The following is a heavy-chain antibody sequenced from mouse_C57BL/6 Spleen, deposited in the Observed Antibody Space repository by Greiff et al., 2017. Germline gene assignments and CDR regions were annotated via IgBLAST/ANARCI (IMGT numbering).Heavy chain of an antibody. J-gene: IGHJ3*01. D-gene: IGHD3-2*02. V-gene: IGHV14-3*01. CDR2: IDPANGNI. CDR3: ARSEDSSGRFAY. Sequence: VQLQQSVAELVRPGASVKLSCTASGFNIKNTYMHWVKQRPEQGLEWIGRIDPANGNIKSAPKFQGKATITADTSSNTAYLQLSSLTSEDDAIDYCARSEDSSGRFAYWGKGTLVTVSA. CDR1: GFNIKNTY.